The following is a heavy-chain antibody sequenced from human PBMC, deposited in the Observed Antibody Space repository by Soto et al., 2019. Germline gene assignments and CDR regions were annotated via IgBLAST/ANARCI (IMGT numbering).Heavy chain of an antibody. J-gene: IGHJ5*02. V-gene: IGHV3-30*18. CDR1: GFTFSSYG. CDR3: AKDQAITMVRGAPSTWFDP. D-gene: IGHD3-10*01. Sequence: QVQLVESGGGVVQPGRSLRLSCAASGFTFSSYGMHWVRQAPGKGLEWVAVISYDGSNKYYADSVKGRFTISRDNSKNTLYLQMNSLRAEDTAVYYCAKDQAITMVRGAPSTWFDPWGQGTLVTVSS. CDR2: ISYDGSNK.